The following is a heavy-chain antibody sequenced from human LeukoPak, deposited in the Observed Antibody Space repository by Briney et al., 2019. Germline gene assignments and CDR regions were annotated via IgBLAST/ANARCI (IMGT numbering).Heavy chain of an antibody. D-gene: IGHD2-2*01. V-gene: IGHV4-34*01. CDR2: INHTGST. CDR3: ARGEAGYCSSTSCYGFRWFDP. CDR1: GGSFSGYY. Sequence: PSETLSLTCAVYGGSFSGYYWSWIHQPPGKGLEWIGEINHTGSTNYNPSLKSRVTISVDTSKNQFSLKLSSVTAADTAMYYCARGEAGYCSSTSCYGFRWFDPWGQGTLVTVSS. J-gene: IGHJ5*02.